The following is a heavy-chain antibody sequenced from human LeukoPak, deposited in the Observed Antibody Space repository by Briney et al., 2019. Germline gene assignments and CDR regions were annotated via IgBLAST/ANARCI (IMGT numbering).Heavy chain of an antibody. CDR2: INPSGGST. CDR3: ARDLQVYAIRDYYYGMDV. D-gene: IGHD2-8*01. V-gene: IGHV1-46*01. Sequence: ASVKVSCKASGYTFTGYYMHWVRQAPGQGLEWMGIINPSGGSTSYAQKFQGRVTMTRDTSTSTVYMELSSLRSEDTAVYYCARDLQVYAIRDYYYGMDVWGQGTTVTVSS. CDR1: GYTFTGYY. J-gene: IGHJ6*02.